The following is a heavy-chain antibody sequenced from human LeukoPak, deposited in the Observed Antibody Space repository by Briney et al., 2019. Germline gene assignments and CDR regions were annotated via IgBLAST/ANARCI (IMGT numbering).Heavy chain of an antibody. V-gene: IGHV4-34*01. CDR2: INHSGST. Sequence: PSETLSLTCAVYGGSFSGYYWSWIRQPPGKGLEWIGEINHSGSTNYNPSLKSRVTISVDTSKNQFSLKLSSVTAADTAVYYCAKLTFPLSVTTPRKNWYFDLWGRGTLVTVSS. CDR3: AKLTFPLSVTTPRKNWYFDL. CDR1: GGSFSGYY. J-gene: IGHJ2*01. D-gene: IGHD4-17*01.